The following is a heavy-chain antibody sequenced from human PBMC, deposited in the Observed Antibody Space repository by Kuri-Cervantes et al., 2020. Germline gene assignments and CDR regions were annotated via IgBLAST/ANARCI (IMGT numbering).Heavy chain of an antibody. D-gene: IGHD5-24*01. V-gene: IGHV4-39*01. CDR1: GGSISSSSYY. Sequence: GSLRLSCTVSGGSISSSSYYWGWIRQPPGKGLEWIGSIYYSGSTYYNPSLKSRVTISVDTSKNQFSLKLSSVTAADTAVYYCARQTGGRWLQFYYFDYWGQGSLVTVSS. CDR2: IYYSGST. CDR3: ARQTGGRWLQFYYFDY. J-gene: IGHJ4*02.